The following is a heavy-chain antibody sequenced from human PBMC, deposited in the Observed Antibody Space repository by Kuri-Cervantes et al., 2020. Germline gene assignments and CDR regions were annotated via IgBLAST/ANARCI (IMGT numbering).Heavy chain of an antibody. J-gene: IGHJ4*02. CDR1: GYSISSGYY. Sequence: SETLSLTCAVSGYSISSGYYWGWIRQPPGKGLEWIGSIYHSGSTNYNPSLKSRVTISVDTSKNQFSLKLSSVTAADTAVYYCARVVAALDYWGQGTLVTVSS. CDR2: IYHSGST. D-gene: IGHD2-15*01. V-gene: IGHV4-38-2*01. CDR3: ARVVAALDY.